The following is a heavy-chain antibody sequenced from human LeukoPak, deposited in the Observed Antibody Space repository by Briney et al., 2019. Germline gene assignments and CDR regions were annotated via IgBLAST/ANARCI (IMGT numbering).Heavy chain of an antibody. CDR1: GGSISSGGYY. CDR2: IYYSGST. CDR3: ARAEYSSSLNWFDP. D-gene: IGHD6-6*01. J-gene: IGHJ5*02. V-gene: IGHV4-31*03. Sequence: SQTLSLTCTVSGGSISSGGYYWSWIRQHPGKGLEWIGYIYYSGSTYYNPSLKSRVTISVDTSTNQFSLKLSSVTAADTAVYYCARAEYSSSLNWFDPWGQGTLVTVSS.